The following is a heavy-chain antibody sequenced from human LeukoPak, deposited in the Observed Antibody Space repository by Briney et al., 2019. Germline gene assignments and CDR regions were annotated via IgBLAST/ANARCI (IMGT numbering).Heavy chain of an antibody. J-gene: IGHJ4*02. D-gene: IGHD2-15*01. CDR2: AYYSGST. Sequence: SETLSLTCVVSGGSVSGYYWGWIRQPPGRGLEWIGYAYYSGSTNYNPSFKSRITVSVDTSRNQFSLQLSSVTAADTAVYYCARIHRYCSGGACYVLDNWGQGTLVAVSS. CDR3: ARIHRYCSGGACYVLDN. V-gene: IGHV4-59*02. CDR1: GGSVSGYY.